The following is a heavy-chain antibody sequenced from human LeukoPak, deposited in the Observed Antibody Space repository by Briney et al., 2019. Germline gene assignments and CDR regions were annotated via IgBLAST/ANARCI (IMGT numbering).Heavy chain of an antibody. CDR2: ISDGGST. CDR3: ARGIDY. J-gene: IGHJ4*02. CDR1: GFTISSNY. V-gene: IGHV3-53*01. Sequence: GGSLRLSCAASGFTISSNYMNWVRQAPGKGLDWVSVISDGGSTYYADSVRGRFTISRDNSKNTLFLQMNSLRVEDTAVYYCARGIDYWGRGTLVTVSS.